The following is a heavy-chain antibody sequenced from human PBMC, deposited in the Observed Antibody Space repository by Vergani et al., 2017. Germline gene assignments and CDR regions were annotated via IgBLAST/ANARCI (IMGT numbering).Heavy chain of an antibody. D-gene: IGHD4-17*01. Sequence: EVQLLESGGNLVQPGGSLRLSCAASGFTFTNFAMTWVRQAPGEGLEWVSGISGSGGFTYYADSVKGRFTISRDNSKNTMFLQMNNLRAEDTAVYYCAKEGYGDYFVHAFDIWGLGTMVTVSS. CDR2: ISGSGGFT. J-gene: IGHJ3*02. CDR1: GFTFTNFA. CDR3: AKEGYGDYFVHAFDI. V-gene: IGHV3-23*01.